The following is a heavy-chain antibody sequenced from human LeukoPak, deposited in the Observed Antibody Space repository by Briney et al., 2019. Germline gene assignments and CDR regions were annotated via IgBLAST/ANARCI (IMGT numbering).Heavy chain of an antibody. D-gene: IGHD4-17*01. CDR1: GFTFSSYS. V-gene: IGHV3-21*01. Sequence: GGSLRLSCAASGFTFSSYSMNWVRQAPGKGLEWVSSISSSSSYIYYADSVKGRFTISRDNAKNSLYLQMNSLRAEDTAVYYCARDSYGDWAGGPFDPWGQGTLVTVSS. J-gene: IGHJ5*02. CDR2: ISSSSSYI. CDR3: ARDSYGDWAGGPFDP.